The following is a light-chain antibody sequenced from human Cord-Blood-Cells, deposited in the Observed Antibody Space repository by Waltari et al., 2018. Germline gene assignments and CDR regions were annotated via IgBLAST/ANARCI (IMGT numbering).Light chain of an antibody. Sequence: SYELTQPPSVSVSPGQTARNTCSGDALPKQSAYWYHQKPGQAPVLVIYKDSERPSGIPERFSGSSSGTTVTLTISGVQAEDEADYYCQSADSSGTYVFGTGTKVTVL. CDR3: QSADSSGTYV. CDR1: ALPKQS. CDR2: KDS. J-gene: IGLJ1*01. V-gene: IGLV3-25*03.